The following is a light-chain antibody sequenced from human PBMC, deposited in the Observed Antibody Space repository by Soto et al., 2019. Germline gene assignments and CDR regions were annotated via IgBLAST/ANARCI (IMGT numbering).Light chain of an antibody. CDR2: GAS. Sequence: EIVLTQSPGTLSLSPGERATLSCRASQSVSSNYLAWYQQKPGQAPRLLIYGASSRATGIPDRFSGSGSGTVFTLTISRLEPEDFAVYYCQQYGGSPRVAFGQGTKVEIK. CDR3: QQYGGSPRVA. CDR1: QSVSSNY. V-gene: IGKV3-20*01. J-gene: IGKJ1*01.